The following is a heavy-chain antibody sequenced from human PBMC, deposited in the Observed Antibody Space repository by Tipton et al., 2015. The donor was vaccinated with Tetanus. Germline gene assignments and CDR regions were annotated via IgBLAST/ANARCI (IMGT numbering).Heavy chain of an antibody. CDR3: AREADCSGGRCFSGDVDT. CDR1: GFIFSSYG. CDR2: SWYDGTDK. Sequence: SLRLSCAASGFIFSSYGIHWVRQAPGKGLEWLAVSWYDGTDKYYADSVKGRFTISRDNSKNTLYLQMNSLRAEDTALYYCAREADCSGGRCFSGDVDTWGQGTQVTVAS. D-gene: IGHD2-15*01. V-gene: IGHV3-33*01. J-gene: IGHJ5*02.